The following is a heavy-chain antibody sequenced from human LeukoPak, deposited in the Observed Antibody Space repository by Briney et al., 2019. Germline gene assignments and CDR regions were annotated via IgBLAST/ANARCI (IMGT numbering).Heavy chain of an antibody. CDR1: GGSFSGYY. Sequence: ASETLSLTCAVYGGSFSGYYWSWIRQPPGKGLEWIGEINHSGSTNYNPSLKSRVTISVDTSKNQFSLKLSSVTAADTAVYYCARDMVRGYFDYWGQGTLVTVSS. CDR3: ARDMVRGYFDY. J-gene: IGHJ4*02. D-gene: IGHD3-10*01. V-gene: IGHV4-34*01. CDR2: INHSGST.